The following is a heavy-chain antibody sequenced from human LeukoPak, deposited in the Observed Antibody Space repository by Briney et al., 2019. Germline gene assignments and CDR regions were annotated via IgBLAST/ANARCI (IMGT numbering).Heavy chain of an antibody. Sequence: GGSLRLSCAASGFTFSSYSMTWVRQAPGKGLEWVSSFTSGSRSIYYADSVKGRFTISRDNAKKSLYLQMNSLRAEDTAVYYCARALRRNYAFDIWGQGTMVTVSS. D-gene: IGHD1-14*01. V-gene: IGHV3-21*01. J-gene: IGHJ3*02. CDR3: ARALRRNYAFDI. CDR1: GFTFSSYS. CDR2: FTSGSRSI.